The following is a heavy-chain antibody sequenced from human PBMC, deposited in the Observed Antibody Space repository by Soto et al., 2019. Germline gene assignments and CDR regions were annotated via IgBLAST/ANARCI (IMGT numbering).Heavy chain of an antibody. V-gene: IGHV1-69*13. D-gene: IGHD3-22*01. Sequence: GASVKVSCKASGGTFSSYAISWVRQAPGQGLEWMGGITPIFGTANYAQKFQGRVTITADESTSTAYMELSSLRSEDTAVYYCAIDVYYYDSSGYYGFDPWGQGTLVTVSS. J-gene: IGHJ5*02. CDR3: AIDVYYYDSSGYYGFDP. CDR2: ITPIFGTA. CDR1: GGTFSSYA.